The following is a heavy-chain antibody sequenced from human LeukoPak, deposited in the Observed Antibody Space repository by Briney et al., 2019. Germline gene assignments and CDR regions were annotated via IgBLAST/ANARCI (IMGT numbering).Heavy chain of an antibody. V-gene: IGHV1-69*05. Sequence: ASVKVSCKASGGTFSSYAISWVRQAPGQGLEWMGGIIPIFGTANYAQKFQGRVTITTDESTSTAYMELSSLRSEDTAVYYCARGGRVVPAAIDYYYYYMDVWGKGTTVTVSS. D-gene: IGHD2-2*01. CDR2: IIPIFGTA. J-gene: IGHJ6*03. CDR3: ARGGRVVPAAIDYYYYYMDV. CDR1: GGTFSSYA.